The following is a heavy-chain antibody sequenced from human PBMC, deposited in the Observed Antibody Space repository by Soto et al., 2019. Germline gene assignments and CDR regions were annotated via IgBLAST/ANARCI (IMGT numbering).Heavy chain of an antibody. V-gene: IGHV1-69*02. CDR3: ARADDFWSGLDV. D-gene: IGHD3-3*01. CDR1: GGTFSSYT. J-gene: IGHJ6*04. CDR2: IIPILGIA. Sequence: VQLVQSGAEVKKPGSSVKVSCKASGGTFSSYTISWVRQAPGQGLEWMGRIIPILGIANYAQKFQGRVTITADKSTSTAYMELSSLRSEDTAVYYCARADDFWSGLDVWGKGTTVTVSS.